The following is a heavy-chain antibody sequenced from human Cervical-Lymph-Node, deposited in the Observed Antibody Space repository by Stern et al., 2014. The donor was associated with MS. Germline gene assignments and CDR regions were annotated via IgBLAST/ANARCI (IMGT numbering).Heavy chain of an antibody. J-gene: IGHJ4*02. CDR3: ARDSRHYDASYYFDS. CDR1: GGTFSSYA. Sequence: VQLVQSGAAVKKPGSSVKVSCKASGGTFSSYAINWVRQAPGQGPEWMGGIIPILGTANYAQKFQGRVTIPADESTSTAYMELSSLRSEDTAVYYCARDSRHYDASYYFDSWGQGTLVTVSS. D-gene: IGHD3-16*01. CDR2: IIPILGTA. V-gene: IGHV1-69*01.